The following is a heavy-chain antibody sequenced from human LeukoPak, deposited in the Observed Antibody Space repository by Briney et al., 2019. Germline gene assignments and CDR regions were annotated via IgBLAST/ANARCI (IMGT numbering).Heavy chain of an antibody. CDR2: IHPEGNEK. CDR1: GFTFSKFW. V-gene: IGHV3-7*04. D-gene: IGHD1-1*01. J-gene: IGHJ4*02. CDR3: ARGDDFSGDH. Sequence: HPGGSLRLSCAVSGFTFSKFWTSWVRQAPGRGLEWVANIHPEGNEKYHVESVKGRFTISRDNAKNLPFLQMNGLRVEDTAVYYCARGDDFSGDHWGQGTLVTVSS.